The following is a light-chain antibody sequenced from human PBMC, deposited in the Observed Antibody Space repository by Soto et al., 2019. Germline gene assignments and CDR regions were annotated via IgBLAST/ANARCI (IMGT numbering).Light chain of an antibody. CDR1: SSDVGGYNY. Sequence: QSALTQPASVSASPGQSIAISCTGTSSDVGGYNYVSWYQQHPGKAPKLMIYDVSNRPSGVSNRFSGSKSGNTASLTISGLQAEDEADYYCSSYTSSPTYAFGTGTKSPS. CDR2: DVS. V-gene: IGLV2-14*01. CDR3: SSYTSSPTYA. J-gene: IGLJ1*01.